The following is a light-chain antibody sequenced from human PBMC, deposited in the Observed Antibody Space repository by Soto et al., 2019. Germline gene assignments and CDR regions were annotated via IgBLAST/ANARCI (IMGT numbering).Light chain of an antibody. V-gene: IGKV1-5*03. J-gene: IGKJ3*01. CDR1: QIINTW. CDR2: RAS. Sequence: DIQMTQSPSSLSASVGDRVTITCRASQIINTWLAWYQQKPGKAPKLLIYRASNLVNGVPSRFSGSGSGTECTLIISRLQPDDFSIYYCQQYETYSGTFGPGTKVDL. CDR3: QQYETYSGT.